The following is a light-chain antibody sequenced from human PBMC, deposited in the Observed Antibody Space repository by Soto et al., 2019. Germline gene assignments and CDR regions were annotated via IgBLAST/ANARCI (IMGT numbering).Light chain of an antibody. V-gene: IGKV3-15*01. Sequence: ERLMTQSPYTLSVSAGERATLSCRASQSVSTNLAWYQQKPGQAPRLLIYDASTRATGIPARFSGSGSGTEFTLTISSLQYEDFAVYFCQQYNNWHPITFGQGTRLEI. CDR2: DAS. J-gene: IGKJ5*01. CDR1: QSVSTN. CDR3: QQYNNWHPIT.